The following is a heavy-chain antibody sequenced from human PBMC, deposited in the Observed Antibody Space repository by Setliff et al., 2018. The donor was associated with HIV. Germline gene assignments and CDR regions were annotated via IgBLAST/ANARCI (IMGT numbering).Heavy chain of an antibody. D-gene: IGHD3-22*01. CDR1: GGTFRTYG. CDR3: ATIRAYYYDSSGQEYFQH. CDR2: IVPVLNRA. V-gene: IGHV1-69*10. J-gene: IGHJ1*01. Sequence: SVKVSCKASGGTFRTYGVSWVRLAPGQGLEWMGGIVPVLNRADYAQKFQGRVTMTEGTSTDTAYMELNSLTSEDTAMYYCATIRAYYYDSSGQEYFQHWGHGSLVTVSS.